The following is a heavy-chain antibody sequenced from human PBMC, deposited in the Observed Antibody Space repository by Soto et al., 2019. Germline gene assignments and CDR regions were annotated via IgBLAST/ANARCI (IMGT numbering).Heavy chain of an antibody. J-gene: IGHJ5*02. V-gene: IGHV1-69*01. CDR2: IMPFFGTA. Sequence: QVQLVQSGAEVKKPGSSVTVSCKASGDTFNNYTFNWVRQASGQGLEWMGGIMPFFGTANYAQKFQDRLTISADELTRTAYMELRSLRSEDTADYSCARGVAVAGTTPLRFDLWGQGTLVTVS. CDR1: GDTFNNYT. CDR3: ARGVAVAGTTPLRFDL. D-gene: IGHD6-19*01.